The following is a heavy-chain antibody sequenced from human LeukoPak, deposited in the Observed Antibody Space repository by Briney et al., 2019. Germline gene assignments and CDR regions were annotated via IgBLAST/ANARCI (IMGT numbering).Heavy chain of an antibody. V-gene: IGHV4-34*01. CDR2: INHSGST. CDR3: ARHQLNTYYYYYYYMDV. D-gene: IGHD2-2*01. Sequence: SESLSLTCAVYGGSFSGYYWSWIRQPPGKGLEWIGEINHSGSTNYNPSLKSRVTISVDTSKNQFSLKLSSVTAADTAVYYCARHQLNTYYYYYYYMDVWGKGTTVTVSS. CDR1: GGSFSGYY. J-gene: IGHJ6*03.